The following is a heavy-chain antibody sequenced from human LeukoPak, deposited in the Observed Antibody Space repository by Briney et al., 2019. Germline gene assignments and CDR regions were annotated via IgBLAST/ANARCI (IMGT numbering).Heavy chain of an antibody. CDR3: ANRDSKRAAWGFDP. D-gene: IGHD3-22*01. V-gene: IGHV3-23*01. J-gene: IGHJ5*02. Sequence: HPGGSLRLSCAASGFTFSNYAMSWVRQAPGKGLEWVSGISGSGDSTLYGDPVKGRFTISRDNSKNTVFLQMNSLRAEDTAVYYCANRDSKRAAWGFDPWGQGTLVTVSS. CDR1: GFTFSNYA. CDR2: ISGSGDST.